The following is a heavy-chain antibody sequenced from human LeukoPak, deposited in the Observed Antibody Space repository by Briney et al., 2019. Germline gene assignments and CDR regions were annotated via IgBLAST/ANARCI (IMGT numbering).Heavy chain of an antibody. J-gene: IGHJ4*02. CDR1: GFTFSSYW. D-gene: IGHD6-19*01. Sequence: PGGSLRLSCAASGFTFSSYWMSWVRQAPGKGLEWVANIKEDGSEKYYVDSVKGRFTLSRDNAKNSLYLQVNSLRAEDTAVYYCARVRGIAVAGTASIYFDYWGQGTLVTVSS. V-gene: IGHV3-7*01. CDR3: ARVRGIAVAGTASIYFDY. CDR2: IKEDGSEK.